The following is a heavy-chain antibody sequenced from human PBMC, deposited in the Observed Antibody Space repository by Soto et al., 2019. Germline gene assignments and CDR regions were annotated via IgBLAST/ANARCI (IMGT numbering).Heavy chain of an antibody. CDR2: ISYDGSNK. Sequence: GGSLRLSCAASGFTFSSYAMHWVRQAPGKGLEWVAVISYDGSNKYYADSVKGRFTISRDNSKNTLYLQMNSLRAEDTAVYYCARDLPDILTGYFPGYGMDVWGQGTTVTVSS. CDR3: ARDLPDILTGYFPGYGMDV. CDR1: GFTFSSYA. D-gene: IGHD3-9*01. V-gene: IGHV3-30-3*01. J-gene: IGHJ6*02.